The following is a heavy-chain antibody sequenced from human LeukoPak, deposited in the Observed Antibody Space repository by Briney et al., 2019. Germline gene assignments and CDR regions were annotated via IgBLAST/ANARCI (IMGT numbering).Heavy chain of an antibody. CDR2: INPSGGST. Sequence: ASVKVSCKASGYTFTSYYMHWVRQAPGQGLEWMGIINPSGGSTSYAQKFQGRVTMTRDMSTSTVYMELSSLRSEDTAVYYCARDRVRGVIGGPNNWFDPWGQGTLVTVSS. D-gene: IGHD3-10*01. CDR1: GYTFTSYY. V-gene: IGHV1-46*01. CDR3: ARDRVRGVIGGPNNWFDP. J-gene: IGHJ5*02.